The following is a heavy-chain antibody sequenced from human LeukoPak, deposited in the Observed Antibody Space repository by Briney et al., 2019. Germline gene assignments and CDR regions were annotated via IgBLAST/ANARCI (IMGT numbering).Heavy chain of an antibody. Sequence: PGGSLRLSCAASGFTFSDYYMSWIRQAPGKGMEWVANIKQDGSEKYYVDSVKGRFTISRDNAKNSLYLQMNSLRAEDTAVYYCARARDIVPPYPYYYYYMDVWGKGTTVTVSS. V-gene: IGHV3-7*01. J-gene: IGHJ6*03. CDR1: GFTFSDYY. CDR2: IKQDGSEK. D-gene: IGHD2-8*01. CDR3: ARARDIVPPYPYYYYYMDV.